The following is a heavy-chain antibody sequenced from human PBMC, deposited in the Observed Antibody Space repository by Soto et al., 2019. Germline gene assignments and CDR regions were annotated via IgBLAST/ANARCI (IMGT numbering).Heavy chain of an antibody. CDR1: GYTFTNHA. CDR3: ARNIVAGATDS. V-gene: IGHV1-3*01. Sequence: ASVKVSCKASGYTFTNHAIHWVRQAPGQGLEWMGWINAGKGDTKYPQRFQGRVTITRDTSASTAYMELSSLRSEDTAVYYCARNIVAGATDSWCPGAAVPVSS. J-gene: IGHJ5*01. D-gene: IGHD1-26*01. CDR2: INAGKGDT.